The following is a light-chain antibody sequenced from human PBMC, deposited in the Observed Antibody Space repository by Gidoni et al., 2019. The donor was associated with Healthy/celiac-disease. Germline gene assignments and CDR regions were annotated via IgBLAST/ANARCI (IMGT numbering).Light chain of an antibody. J-gene: IGLJ3*02. CDR1: SSDVGSYNL. CDR3: CSYAGSSTFGV. V-gene: IGLV2-23*03. CDR2: ERS. Sequence: QSALPQPAPVSRSPRLSITISCTGTSSDVGSYNLVSWYQQHTGKAPKLMIYERSKPPSGVSNRFSGSKSGNTASLTISGLQAEDEADYYCCSYAGSSTFGVFGGGTKLTVL.